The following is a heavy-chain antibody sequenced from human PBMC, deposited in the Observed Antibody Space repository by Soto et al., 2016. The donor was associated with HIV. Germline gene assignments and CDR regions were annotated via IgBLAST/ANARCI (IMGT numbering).Heavy chain of an antibody. V-gene: IGHV1-24*01. J-gene: IGHJ3*02. CDR3: ATDREWVDGSPFDI. Sequence: QVQLVQSGAEVKKPGASVKVSCKVSGYTLTDLSMHWVRQAPGKGLEWMGGFDPEDGETIYAQKFQGRVAMTEDTSTDTAYMDLSSLRSEDTAIYYCATDREWVDGSPFDIWGQGTMVTVSS. CDR1: GYTLTDLS. D-gene: IGHD3-3*01. CDR2: FDPEDGET.